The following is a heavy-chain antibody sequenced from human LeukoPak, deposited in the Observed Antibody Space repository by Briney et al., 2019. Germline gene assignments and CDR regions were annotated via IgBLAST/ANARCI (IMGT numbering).Heavy chain of an antibody. Sequence: GGSLRLSCAASGFTFSTYTINWVRQAPGKGLEWVSSISSSSSYIYYADSVKGRFTISRDNAKNSLYLQMNSLRAEDTAVYYCAELGITMIGGVWGKGTTVTISS. D-gene: IGHD3-10*02. CDR2: ISSSSSYI. V-gene: IGHV3-21*01. J-gene: IGHJ6*04. CDR1: GFTFSTYT. CDR3: AELGITMIGGV.